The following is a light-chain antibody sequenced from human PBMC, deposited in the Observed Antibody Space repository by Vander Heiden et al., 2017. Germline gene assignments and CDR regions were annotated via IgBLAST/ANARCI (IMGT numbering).Light chain of an antibody. V-gene: IGKV3-11*01. Sequence: EIVLTQSPATLSLSPGERATLSCRASQSVSSYLSWYQQKPGQAPRLLIYDASNRATGIPARFSGSASGTDFTLTISSLEPEYFAVYYCQQRSNWPITFGQGTRLEIK. J-gene: IGKJ5*01. CDR1: QSVSSY. CDR3: QQRSNWPIT. CDR2: DAS.